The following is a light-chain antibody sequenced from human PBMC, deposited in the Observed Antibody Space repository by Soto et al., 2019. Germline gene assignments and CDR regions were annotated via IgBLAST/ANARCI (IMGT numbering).Light chain of an antibody. CDR3: QQYNTWPRT. Sequence: EILMTQSPATLSVPPGERATLSCRASQGIKDYVAWFQQKPGQAPRLLIYGASTRATAIPARFSGSGSGTEFTLSISRLQSEDFAVYYCQQYNTWPRTFGQGTKVDIK. J-gene: IGKJ1*01. CDR1: QGIKDY. V-gene: IGKV3-15*01. CDR2: GAS.